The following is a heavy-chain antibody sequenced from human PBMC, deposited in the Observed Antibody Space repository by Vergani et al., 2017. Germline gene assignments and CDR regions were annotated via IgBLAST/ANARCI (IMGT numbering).Heavy chain of an antibody. Sequence: QVQLVESGGGVVQPGRSLRLSCAASGFTFSSYGMHWVRQAPGKGLEWVAVIWYDGSNKYYADSVKGRFTISSVNSKNTLYLQMNSLRAEDTAVYYCARGPYSSSSAFTYYYYYYMDVWGKGTTVTVSS. D-gene: IGHD6-6*01. V-gene: IGHV3-33*01. CDR1: GFTFSSYG. CDR2: IWYDGSNK. J-gene: IGHJ6*03. CDR3: ARGPYSSSSAFTYYYYYYMDV.